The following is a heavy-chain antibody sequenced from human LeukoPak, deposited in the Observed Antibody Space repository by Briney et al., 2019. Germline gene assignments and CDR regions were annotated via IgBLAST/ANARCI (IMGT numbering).Heavy chain of an antibody. CDR1: GFLFSSYA. J-gene: IGHJ4*02. V-gene: IGHV3-23*01. CDR2: IRGSGGST. Sequence: GPSLRLFCAASGFLFSSYAMSWVRQARGKGWEGVSDIRGSGGSTYYADSVKGRFTISRDNSKNTLYMQMNSLRAEDTAAYYCAKTSGGFWSGYPNFDYWGQGTLVTVSS. CDR3: AKTSGGFWSGYPNFDY. D-gene: IGHD3-3*01.